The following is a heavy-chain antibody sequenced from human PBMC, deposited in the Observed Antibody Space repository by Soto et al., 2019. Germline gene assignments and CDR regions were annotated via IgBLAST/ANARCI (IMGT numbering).Heavy chain of an antibody. CDR1: GYTLTSHD. V-gene: IGHV1-3*05. Sequence: QVQLVQSGAEEKRPGASVKVSCKASGYTLTSHDMHWVRQAPGQRLEWMGWINAGNDNTQFSQKFQGRVTITRDTSASTVYMAPSGLRSEDTAVYYCARYNWDAPSYYGMDVWGQGTTVTVSS. CDR3: ARYNWDAPSYYGMDV. D-gene: IGHD1-1*01. CDR2: INAGNDNT. J-gene: IGHJ6*02.